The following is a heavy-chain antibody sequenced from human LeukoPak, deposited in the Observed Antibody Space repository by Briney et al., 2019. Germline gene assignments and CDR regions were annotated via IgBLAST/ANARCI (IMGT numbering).Heavy chain of an antibody. V-gene: IGHV4-61*02. CDR2: IYTSGRT. D-gene: IGHD3-16*02. J-gene: IGHJ4*02. CDR1: GGSISAGSYY. Sequence: SETLSLTCTVSGGSISAGSYYWSWIRQPAGKGLEWIGRIYTSGRTDYNASLKSRVTISVDTSKNQFSLKLSSVTAADTAVYYCARGGFGAHDYVWGSYRYNSYYFDYWGQGTLVTVSS. CDR3: ARGGFGAHDYVWGSYRYNSYYFDY.